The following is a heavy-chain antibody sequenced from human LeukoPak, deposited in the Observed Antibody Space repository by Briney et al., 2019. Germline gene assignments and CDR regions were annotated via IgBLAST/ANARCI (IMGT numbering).Heavy chain of an antibody. J-gene: IGHJ4*02. Sequence: PGGSLRLSCAASGFTFSSHDMRWVRQVPGKGLEWLAFIRHDGNNKYYGDSVKGRFTISRDNSKNTLYLQMNSLRGEDTAVYYCAKELRGGSYHPDYWGQGTLVTVSS. CDR3: AKELRGGSYHPDY. D-gene: IGHD1-26*01. V-gene: IGHV3-30*02. CDR1: GFTFSSHD. CDR2: IRHDGNNK.